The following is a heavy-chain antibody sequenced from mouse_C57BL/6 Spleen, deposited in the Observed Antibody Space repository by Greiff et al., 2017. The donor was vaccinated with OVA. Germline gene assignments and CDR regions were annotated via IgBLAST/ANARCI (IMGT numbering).Heavy chain of an antibody. CDR2: INPSTGGT. Sequence: VQLQQSGPELVKPGASVKISCKASGYSFTGYYMNWVKQSPEKSLEWIGEINPSTGGTTYNQKFKAKATLTVDKSSSTAYMQLKSLTSEDSAVYYCARKRVYYYGSSYPSRFDYWGQGTTLTVSS. J-gene: IGHJ2*01. V-gene: IGHV1-42*01. CDR3: ARKRVYYYGSSYPSRFDY. D-gene: IGHD1-1*01. CDR1: GYSFTGYY.